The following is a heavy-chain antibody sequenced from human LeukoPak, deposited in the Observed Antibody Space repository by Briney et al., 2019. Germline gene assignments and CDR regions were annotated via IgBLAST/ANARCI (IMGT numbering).Heavy chain of an antibody. D-gene: IGHD3-22*01. CDR3: ARGDSSGYYPLDY. J-gene: IGHJ4*02. CDR1: GYTFTSYG. CDR2: IIPIFGTA. V-gene: IGHV1-69*13. Sequence: SVKVSCKASGYTFTSYGISWVRQAPGQGLEWMGGIIPIFGTANYAQKFQGRVTITADESTSTAYMELSSLRSEDTAVYYCARGDSSGYYPLDYWGQGTLVTVSS.